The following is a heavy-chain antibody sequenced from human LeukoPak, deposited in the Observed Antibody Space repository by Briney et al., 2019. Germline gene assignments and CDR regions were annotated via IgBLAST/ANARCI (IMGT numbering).Heavy chain of an antibody. Sequence: SETLSLTCAVYGGSFSGYYWSWIRQPPGKGLEWIGEINHSGSTNYNPSLKSRVTISVDTSKSQFSLKLSSVTAADTAVYYCARRSPLLWFGYDAFDIWGQGTMVTVSS. D-gene: IGHD3-10*01. J-gene: IGHJ3*02. V-gene: IGHV4-34*01. CDR2: INHSGST. CDR3: ARRSPLLWFGYDAFDI. CDR1: GGSFSGYY.